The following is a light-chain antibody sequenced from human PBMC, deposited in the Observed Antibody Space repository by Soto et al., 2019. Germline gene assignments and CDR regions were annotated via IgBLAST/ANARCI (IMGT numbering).Light chain of an antibody. Sequence: DIQLTQSPSSLSASVGDRVTITCRASQDIGYFLMWYQQKPGKVPKLLIYSASSLFSGVPSRFSGSGSGTDFTLSITRLQPEDVATYYCQKYDSAPYTFGPGTRVYI. J-gene: IGKJ3*01. CDR3: QKYDSAPYT. CDR2: SAS. CDR1: QDIGYF. V-gene: IGKV1-27*01.